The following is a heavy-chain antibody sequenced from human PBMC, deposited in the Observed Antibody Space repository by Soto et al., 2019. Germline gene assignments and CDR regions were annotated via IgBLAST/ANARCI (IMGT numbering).Heavy chain of an antibody. J-gene: IGHJ4*02. V-gene: IGHV3-30*18. Sequence: QVQLVESGGGVVQPGRSLRLSCAASGFTFSSYGMHWVRQAPGKGLEWVAVISYDGSYKYYADSMKGRVTISRDNSKNTLYAQMNSLRADDTAVYYCAKEGSVVATTPDFDYWGQGTLVTVSS. CDR2: ISYDGSYK. CDR1: GFTFSSYG. D-gene: IGHD5-12*01. CDR3: AKEGSVVATTPDFDY.